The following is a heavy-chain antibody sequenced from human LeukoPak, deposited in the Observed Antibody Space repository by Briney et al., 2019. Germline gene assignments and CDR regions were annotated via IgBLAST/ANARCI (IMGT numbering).Heavy chain of an antibody. V-gene: IGHV4-59*01. D-gene: IGHD3-9*01. CDR1: GGSISSYY. CDR2: IYYSGST. CDR3: ARVALTRGLTHAFDI. J-gene: IGHJ3*02. Sequence: PSETLSLTCTVSGGSISSYYWSWIRQPPGKGLEWIGYIYYSGSTNYNPSLKSRVTISVDTSKNQFSLKLSSVTAADTAVYYCARVALTRGLTHAFDIWGQGTMVTVSS.